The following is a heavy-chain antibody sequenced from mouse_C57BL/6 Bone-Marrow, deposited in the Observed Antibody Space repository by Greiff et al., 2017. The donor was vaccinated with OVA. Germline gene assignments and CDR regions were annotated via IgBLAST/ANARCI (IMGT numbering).Heavy chain of an antibody. V-gene: IGHV14-3*01. CDR2: IDPANGNT. Sequence: DVQLQESVAELVRPGASVKLSCTASGFNIKNTYMHWVKQRPEQGLEWIGRIDPANGNTKYTPKFQGKATITADTSSNTAYLQLSSLTSEDTAIYYCARPLYGNYLAWFAYWGQGTLVTVSA. CDR3: ARPLYGNYLAWFAY. D-gene: IGHD2-1*01. J-gene: IGHJ3*01. CDR1: GFNIKNTY.